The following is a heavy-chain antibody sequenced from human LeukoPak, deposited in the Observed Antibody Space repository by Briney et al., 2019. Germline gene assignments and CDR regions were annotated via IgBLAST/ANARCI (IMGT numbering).Heavy chain of an antibody. CDR3: ARGAGWRQYCYMGV. Sequence: PGGSLRLSCAAAGFPFSSYDMHWVRQVTGKGLEWVSSIGPGGDTYYPVSVKGRFTISRENAKNSLYLQMNNLRAGDTAVYYCARGAGWRQYCYMGVWGNGTTVTISS. CDR2: IGPGGDT. V-gene: IGHV3-13*01. J-gene: IGHJ6*03. CDR1: GFPFSSYD.